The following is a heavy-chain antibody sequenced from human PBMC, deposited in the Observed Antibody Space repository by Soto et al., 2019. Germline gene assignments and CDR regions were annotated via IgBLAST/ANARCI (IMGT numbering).Heavy chain of an antibody. Sequence: ASVKVSCKVSGYTLTELSMHWVRQAPGKGLEWMGGFDPEDGETIYAQKFQGRVTMTEDTSTDTAYMELSSLRSEDTAVYYCATERKDDILTGRFDYWVQGTLVTVSS. CDR1: GYTLTELS. CDR2: FDPEDGET. V-gene: IGHV1-24*01. J-gene: IGHJ4*02. D-gene: IGHD3-9*01. CDR3: ATERKDDILTGRFDY.